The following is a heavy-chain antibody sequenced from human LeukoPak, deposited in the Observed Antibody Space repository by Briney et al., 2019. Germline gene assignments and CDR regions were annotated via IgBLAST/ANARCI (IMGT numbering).Heavy chain of an antibody. D-gene: IGHD1-26*01. CDR3: ARHGTLDY. CDR2: ISSGGST. Sequence: SETLSLTCTVSGASITRYFWNWIRQPPGKELEWIGYISSGGSTNYNPSLKSRVTMSVDTSKNQFSLKLNSVTAADTAVYYCARHGTLDYWGQGTLVTVSS. V-gene: IGHV4-59*08. J-gene: IGHJ4*02. CDR1: GASITRYF.